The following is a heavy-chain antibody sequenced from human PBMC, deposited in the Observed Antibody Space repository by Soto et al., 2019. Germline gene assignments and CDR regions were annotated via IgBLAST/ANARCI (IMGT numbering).Heavy chain of an antibody. CDR3: AALSTVTNAFDY. J-gene: IGHJ4*02. CDR1: GFTFTITA. V-gene: IGHV1-58*02. Sequence: TSVKVSCTDSGFTFTITAMQWVRQARGQRLEWIGWIVVGSGNTNYAQKFQERVTITRDMSTSTAYMELSSLRSEDTAVYYCAALSTVTNAFDYWGQGTLVTVSS. CDR2: IVVGSGNT. D-gene: IGHD4-17*01.